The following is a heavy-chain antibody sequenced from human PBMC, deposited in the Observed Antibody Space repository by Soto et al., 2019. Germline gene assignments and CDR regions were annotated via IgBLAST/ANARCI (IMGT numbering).Heavy chain of an antibody. D-gene: IGHD2-15*01. J-gene: IGHJ6*02. V-gene: IGHV3-21*01. Sequence: GGSLRLSCAASGFTFSSYSMNWVRQPPGKGLEWVSSISSSSSYIYYADSVKGRFTNYRDNANNSLYLQMNSLRAEDTAVYYCARDLGYCSGGSCYSVSYSYGMDAWGQGTTVTVSS. CDR1: GFTFSSYS. CDR3: ARDLGYCSGGSCYSVSYSYGMDA. CDR2: ISSSSSYI.